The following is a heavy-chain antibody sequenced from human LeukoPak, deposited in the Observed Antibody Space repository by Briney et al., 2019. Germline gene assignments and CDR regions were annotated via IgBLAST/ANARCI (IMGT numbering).Heavy chain of an antibody. CDR2: IIPILGIA. CDR3: ARVSAAGLNYYYYYGMDV. D-gene: IGHD6-13*01. CDR1: GGTFSSYA. Sequence: SVKVSCKASGGTFSSYAISWVRQAPGQGLEWMGRIIPILGIANYAQKFQGRVTITADKSTSTAYMELSSLRSEDTAVYYCARVSAAGLNYYYYYGMDVWGQGTTVTVSS. J-gene: IGHJ6*02. V-gene: IGHV1-69*04.